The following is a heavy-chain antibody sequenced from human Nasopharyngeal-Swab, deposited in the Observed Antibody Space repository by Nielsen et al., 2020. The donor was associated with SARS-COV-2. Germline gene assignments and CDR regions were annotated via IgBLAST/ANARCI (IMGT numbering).Heavy chain of an antibody. V-gene: IGHV7-4-1*02. CDR2: INTNTGNP. CDR3: ARDTRSSWYYYYGMDV. J-gene: IGHJ6*02. CDR1: GYTFTSYA. Sequence: ASVKVSCKASGYTFTSYAMNWVRQAPGRGLEWMGWINTNTGNPTYAQGFTGRFVFSLDTSVSTAYLQISSLKAEDTAVYNCARDTRSSWYYYYGMDVWGQGTTVTVSS. D-gene: IGHD6-13*01.